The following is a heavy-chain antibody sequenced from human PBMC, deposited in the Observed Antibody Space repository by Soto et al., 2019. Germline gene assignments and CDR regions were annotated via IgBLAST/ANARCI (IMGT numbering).Heavy chain of an antibody. CDR1: CGSISSGGSS. V-gene: IGHV4-30-2*01. D-gene: IGHD5-18*01. Sequence: PSETLSLTCAGSCGSISSGGSSWRWTRQPPGKGLEWIGYIYHSGSTYYNPSLKSRATISVDRSKNQFSLKLSSVTAADTAVYYCARGRYSYGDWFDPWGQGTLVTVSS. CDR2: IYHSGST. J-gene: IGHJ5*02. CDR3: ARGRYSYGDWFDP.